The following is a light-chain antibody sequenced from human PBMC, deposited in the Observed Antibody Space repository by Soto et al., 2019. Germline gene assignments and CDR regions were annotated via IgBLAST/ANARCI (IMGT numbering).Light chain of an antibody. CDR3: HQLNNYPLT. CDR2: AAS. Sequence: DIQLTQSPSFLSASVGDRVSITCRASQGIGSYLAWYQQKPGKAPNLLIYAASTLQSGVPSRFSGSGSGTDFTLTISSLQPEDFATYYCHQLNNYPLTFGGGTKVESK. V-gene: IGKV1-9*01. CDR1: QGIGSY. J-gene: IGKJ4*01.